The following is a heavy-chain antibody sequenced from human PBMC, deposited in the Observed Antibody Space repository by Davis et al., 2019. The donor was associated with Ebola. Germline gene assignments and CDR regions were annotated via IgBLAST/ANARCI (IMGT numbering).Heavy chain of an antibody. CDR2: MNPESGNT. Sequence: ASVKVSCKASGYTCTTYDINWVRQATGQGLEWMGWMNPESGNTGYAQKFQGRVNITRNTSIGTAYMELSSLRSEDTAVYYCARGRDKWNYADMDVWDKGTTVTVSS. CDR1: GYTCTTYD. D-gene: IGHD1-7*01. V-gene: IGHV1-8*03. J-gene: IGHJ6*03. CDR3: ARGRDKWNYADMDV.